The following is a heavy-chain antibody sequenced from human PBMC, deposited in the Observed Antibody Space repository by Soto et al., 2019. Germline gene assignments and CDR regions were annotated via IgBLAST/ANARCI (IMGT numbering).Heavy chain of an antibody. J-gene: IGHJ4*02. CDR2: ISAHNGNT. CDR3: ARGWYGDY. V-gene: IGHV1-18*01. CDR1: GYAFTTYG. D-gene: IGHD2-15*01. Sequence: QVHLVQSGAEVKKPGASVKVSCQGSGYAFTTYGITWVRQAPGQGLEWMGWISAHNGNTNYAQKLQGRVTVTRVTTTSTSHMELRRLRYDDTAVDYCARGWYGDYWGQGARVTVSS.